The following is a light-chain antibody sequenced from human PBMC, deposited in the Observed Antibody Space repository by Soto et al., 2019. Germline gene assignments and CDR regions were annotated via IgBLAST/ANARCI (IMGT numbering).Light chain of an antibody. Sequence: EIVMAQSPATLSVPPVERATLSCRASQSVSSNLAWYQQKPGQAPRLLIYGASTRATGIPARFSGSGSGTEFTLTISSLQSEDFAVYYCQQYNNWPRTFGQGTKVDIK. CDR2: GAS. V-gene: IGKV3-15*01. CDR1: QSVSSN. J-gene: IGKJ1*01. CDR3: QQYNNWPRT.